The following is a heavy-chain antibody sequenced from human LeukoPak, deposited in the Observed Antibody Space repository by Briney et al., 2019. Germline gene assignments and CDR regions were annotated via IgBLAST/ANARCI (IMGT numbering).Heavy chain of an antibody. J-gene: IGHJ4*02. CDR1: GFSFSNYG. Sequence: GGTLRLSCAASGFSFSNYGMSWVRQAPGRGLEWVSGISASGGSTYYADSVKGRFTISRVNSMDKLYLQMDSLRADDTAVYYCAKGRCQGFDYWGQGTLVTVSS. CDR3: AKGRCQGFDY. V-gene: IGHV3-23*01. CDR2: ISASGGST. D-gene: IGHD4-17*01.